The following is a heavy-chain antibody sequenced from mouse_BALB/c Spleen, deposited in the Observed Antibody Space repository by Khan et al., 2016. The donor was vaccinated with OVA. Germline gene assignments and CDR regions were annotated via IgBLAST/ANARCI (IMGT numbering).Heavy chain of an antibody. J-gene: IGHJ3*01. CDR2: VNTNTGNT. Sequence: VQLQQPGPDLVKPGASVKMSCKASGYSFTGYYMNWVKQSHGKSLECIGRVNTNTGNTNYNQKFKGKAILNVDTSSSTAYMELRSLTSEDSAVYYCARGYDVFAYWGQGTLVTVSA. V-gene: IGHV1-26*01. D-gene: IGHD2-14*01. CDR1: GYSFTGYY. CDR3: ARGYDVFAY.